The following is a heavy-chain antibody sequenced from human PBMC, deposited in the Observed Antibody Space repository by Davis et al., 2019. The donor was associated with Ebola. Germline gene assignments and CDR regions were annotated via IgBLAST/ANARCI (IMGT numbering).Heavy chain of an antibody. CDR1: GFTFSNYG. Sequence: PGGSLRLSCAASGFTFSNYGMHWVRQAPGKGLDWVAIIWYDGSNIHYADSVKGRFTISRDNSKNTLYLQMNSLRAEDTAVYYCARDLAAAIFLSPWFDPWGQGTLVTVSS. V-gene: IGHV3-30*02. CDR2: IWYDGSNI. CDR3: ARDLAAAIFLSPWFDP. D-gene: IGHD2-2*01. J-gene: IGHJ5*02.